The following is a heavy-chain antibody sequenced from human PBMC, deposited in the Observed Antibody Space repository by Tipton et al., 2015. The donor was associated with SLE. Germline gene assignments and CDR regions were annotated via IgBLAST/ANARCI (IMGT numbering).Heavy chain of an antibody. Sequence: LSLTCAVYGGSFETYYWTWVRQPPGKGLGWIGEINQAIGTNYNPALKIRVTISMEPSKIQFSLKLKSVTATDKAVYYCARDLGHGGDSDYWGQGTLVTVSS. CDR1: GGSFETYY. D-gene: IGHD3/OR15-3a*01. CDR2: INQAIGT. J-gene: IGHJ4*02. V-gene: IGHV4-34*01. CDR3: ARDLGHGGDSDY.